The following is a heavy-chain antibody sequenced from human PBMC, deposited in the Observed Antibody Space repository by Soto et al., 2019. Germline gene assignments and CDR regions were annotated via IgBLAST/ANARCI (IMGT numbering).Heavy chain of an antibody. Sequence: EVQVWESGGGLVQPGGSLRLSCAASGFMSWVRQAPGKGLEWVSAISDYGANTYYVDSVKGRFTISRDNAKNTLYLQMNSLRAEDTAVYYCAKGFSGHYYDFRGQGTLVTVSS. D-gene: IGHD3-22*01. CDR2: ISDYGANT. CDR3: AKGFSGHYYDF. J-gene: IGHJ4*02. CDR1: GF. V-gene: IGHV3-23*01.